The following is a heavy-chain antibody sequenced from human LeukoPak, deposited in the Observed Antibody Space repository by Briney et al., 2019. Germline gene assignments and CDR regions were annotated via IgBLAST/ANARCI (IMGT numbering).Heavy chain of an antibody. Sequence: GASVKVSCKASGYTFTGYYMHWVRQAPGQGLEWMGWINPNSGGTNYAQKFQGRVTVTRDTSISTAYMELSSLRSDDTAVYYCARDSGSRYCSGGSCYPSFDYWGQGTLVTVSS. CDR3: ARDSGSRYCSGGSCYPSFDY. CDR1: GYTFTGYY. J-gene: IGHJ4*02. D-gene: IGHD2-15*01. V-gene: IGHV1-2*02. CDR2: INPNSGGT.